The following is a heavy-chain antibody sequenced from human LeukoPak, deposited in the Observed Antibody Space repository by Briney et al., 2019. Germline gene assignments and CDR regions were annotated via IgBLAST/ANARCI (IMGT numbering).Heavy chain of an antibody. CDR3: ARVLDYFGSGSYYAFDS. CDR1: GFLLTDNA. J-gene: IGHJ4*02. Sequence: ASVTVSCTASGFLLTDNAITLVRQAPGQGLEWMGWIGGFNGKTDFAQRLQGRVAMTTDTSTGTAYMELRSLRSDDTAVYFCARVLDYFGSGSYYAFDSWGQGTLVTVSS. D-gene: IGHD3-10*01. CDR2: IGGFNGKT. V-gene: IGHV1-18*01.